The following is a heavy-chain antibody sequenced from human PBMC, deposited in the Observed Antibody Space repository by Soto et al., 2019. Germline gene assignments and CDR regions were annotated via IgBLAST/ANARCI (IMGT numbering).Heavy chain of an antibody. D-gene: IGHD6-13*01. J-gene: IGHJ5*02. Sequence: GSLRLSCAASGFTFRSFTMNWFRQAPGKGLEWVSTISSNSAYIYYTDALRGRFTISRDNAKNSLHLQMNSLRAEDTAVYYCTRDASRDSSARGWFDPWGPGTLVTVSS. V-gene: IGHV3-21*01. CDR1: GFTFRSFT. CDR3: TRDASRDSSARGWFDP. CDR2: ISSNSAYI.